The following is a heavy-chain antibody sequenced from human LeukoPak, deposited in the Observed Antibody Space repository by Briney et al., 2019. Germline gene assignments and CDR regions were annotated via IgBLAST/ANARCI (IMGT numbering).Heavy chain of an antibody. CDR1: GFTFDDYA. D-gene: IGHD5-18*01. CDR2: ISGSGGST. V-gene: IGHV3-23*01. Sequence: TGGSLRLSCAASGFTFDDYAMHWVRQAPGKGLEWASAISGSGGSTYYADSVKGRFTISRDNSKNTLYLQMNSLRAEDTAVYYCAKDRPTAMVSGWGQGTLVTVSS. J-gene: IGHJ4*02. CDR3: AKDRPTAMVSG.